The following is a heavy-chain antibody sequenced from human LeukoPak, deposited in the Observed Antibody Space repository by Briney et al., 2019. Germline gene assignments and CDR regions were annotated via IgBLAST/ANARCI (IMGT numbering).Heavy chain of an antibody. CDR2: ISAYNGNT. CDR1: GYTFTTCA. Sequence: ASVKVSCKASGYTFTTCAISWVRQAPGQGLEWMGWISAYNGNTNYAQNLQGRVTMTTDTSTSTAYMELRSLRSDDTAVYYCARGELGYGDYFDYWGQGTQVTVSS. V-gene: IGHV1-18*01. CDR3: ARGELGYGDYFDY. D-gene: IGHD4-17*01. J-gene: IGHJ4*02.